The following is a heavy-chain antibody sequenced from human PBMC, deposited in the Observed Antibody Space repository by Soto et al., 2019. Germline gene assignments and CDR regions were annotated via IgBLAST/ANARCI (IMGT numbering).Heavy chain of an antibody. CDR1: GFTFSSYA. Sequence: GGSLRLSCAASGFTFSSYAMSWVRQAPGKGLEWVSSISGSGGRTYYADSVKGRFTISRDNSKNTLYVQMSSLRAEDTAVYYCAKDRTDTTMVSRIDYWGQGTLVTVSS. J-gene: IGHJ4*02. CDR3: AKDRTDTTMVSRIDY. V-gene: IGHV3-23*01. CDR2: ISGSGGRT. D-gene: IGHD5-18*01.